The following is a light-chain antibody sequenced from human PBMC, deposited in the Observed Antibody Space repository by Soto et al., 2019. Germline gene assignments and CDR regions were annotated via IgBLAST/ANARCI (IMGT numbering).Light chain of an antibody. V-gene: IGLV1-47*01. CDR2: RNN. CDR3: ATWDDSPNGFYV. Sequence: SVLAQPPSASGTPGQGVTISCSGSTSNIGSSYVYWYQQLPGTAPKLLIYRNNQRPSGVPDRFSGSKSGTSASLAISGLRSDDEADYFCATWDDSPNGFYVFGTGTKVTV. J-gene: IGLJ1*01. CDR1: TSNIGSSY.